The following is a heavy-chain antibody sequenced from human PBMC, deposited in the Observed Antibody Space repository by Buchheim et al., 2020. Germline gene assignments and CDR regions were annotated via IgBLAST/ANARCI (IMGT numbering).Heavy chain of an antibody. V-gene: IGHV3-7*01. D-gene: IGHD2-2*01. CDR2: IKQDGSEK. CDR1: GFTFSSYW. J-gene: IGHJ6*02. Sequence: VQLVESGGGLVKPGGSLRLSCAASGFTFSSYWMSWVRQAPGKGLEWVANIKQDGSEKYYVDSVKGRFTISRDNAKNSLYLQMNSLRAEDTAVYYCAREGCSSTSCLGAYYYGMDVWGQGTT. CDR3: AREGCSSTSCLGAYYYGMDV.